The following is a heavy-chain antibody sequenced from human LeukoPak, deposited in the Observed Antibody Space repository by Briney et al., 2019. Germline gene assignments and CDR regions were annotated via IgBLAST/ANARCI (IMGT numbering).Heavy chain of an antibody. CDR3: ASAMIGVPDDAFDI. Sequence: SETLSLTCAVYGGSFSGYYWSWIRQPPGKGLEWIGEINHSGGTNYNPSLKSRVTISVDTSMNQFSLKLSSVTAADTAVYYCASAMIGVPDDAFDIWGQGTMVTVSS. D-gene: IGHD3-22*01. CDR1: GGSFSGYY. CDR2: INHSGGT. V-gene: IGHV4-34*01. J-gene: IGHJ3*02.